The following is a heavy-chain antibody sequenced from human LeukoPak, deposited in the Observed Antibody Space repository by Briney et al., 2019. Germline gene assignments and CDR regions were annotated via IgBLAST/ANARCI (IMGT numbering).Heavy chain of an antibody. Sequence: GGSLRLSCAASGFIFSNYAMSWVRQAPGKGLEWVSAIGGRDGYTYYADSVKGRFTVSRDDPKNTLYLQMNTLRVEDTAVYYCAVWWGYDVLTGYYDSDYWGHGTLVTVSS. CDR2: IGGRDGYT. J-gene: IGHJ4*01. CDR1: GFIFSNYA. D-gene: IGHD3-9*01. V-gene: IGHV3-23*01. CDR3: AVWWGYDVLTGYYDSDY.